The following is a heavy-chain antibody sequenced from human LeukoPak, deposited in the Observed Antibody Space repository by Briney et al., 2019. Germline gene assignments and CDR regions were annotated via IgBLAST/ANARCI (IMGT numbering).Heavy chain of an antibody. J-gene: IGHJ4*02. V-gene: IGHV1-46*01. CDR3: ARGPQSAQGSYYLADY. Sequence: GASVKVSCKASGYTFTGYYMHWVRQAPGQGLEWMGIINPSGGSTSYAQKFQGRVTMTRNTSISTAYMELSSLRSEDTAVYYCARGPQSAQGSYYLADYWGQGTLVTVSS. CDR2: INPSGGST. CDR1: GYTFTGYY. D-gene: IGHD1-26*01.